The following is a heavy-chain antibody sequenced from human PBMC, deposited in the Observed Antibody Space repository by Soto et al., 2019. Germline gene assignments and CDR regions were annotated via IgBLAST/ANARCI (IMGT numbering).Heavy chain of an antibody. V-gene: IGHV1-69*13. D-gene: IGHD3-22*01. CDR3: AVVYYDSSGPRGRYFQH. CDR1: GGTFSSYA. J-gene: IGHJ1*01. CDR2: IIPIFGTA. Sequence: APVKVSCKASGGTFSSYAISWVRQAPGQGLEWMGGIIPIFGTANYAQKFQGRVTITADESTSTAYMELSSLRSEDTAVYYCAVVYYDSSGPRGRYFQHSGQGTLVIVS.